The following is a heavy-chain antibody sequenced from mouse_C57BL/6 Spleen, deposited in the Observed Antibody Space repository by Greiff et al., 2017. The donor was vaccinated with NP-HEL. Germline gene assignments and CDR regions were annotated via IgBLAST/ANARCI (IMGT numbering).Heavy chain of an antibody. Sequence: VQLKESGPGLVKPSQSLSLTCSVTGYSITSGYYWNWIRQFPGNKLEWMGYISYDGSNNYNPSLKNRISITRDTSKNQFFLKLNSVTTEDTATYYCARTYYGSSYGYFDVWGTGTTVTVSS. CDR1: GYSITSGYY. D-gene: IGHD1-1*01. J-gene: IGHJ1*03. CDR3: ARTYYGSSYGYFDV. CDR2: ISYDGSN. V-gene: IGHV3-6*01.